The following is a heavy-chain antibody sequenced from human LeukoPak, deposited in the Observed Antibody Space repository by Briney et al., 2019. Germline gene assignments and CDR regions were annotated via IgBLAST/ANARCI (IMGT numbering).Heavy chain of an antibody. CDR1: GFTFSSYG. D-gene: IGHD6-13*01. CDR2: IWYDGSNK. Sequence: HPGRSLRLSCAASGFTFSSYGMHGVRQAPGKGLEWVAVIWYDGSNKYYADSVKGRFTISRDNSKNTLYLQMNSLRAEDTAVYYCARQVWQHPLYYFDYWGQGTLVTVSS. CDR3: ARQVWQHPLYYFDY. V-gene: IGHV3-33*01. J-gene: IGHJ4*02.